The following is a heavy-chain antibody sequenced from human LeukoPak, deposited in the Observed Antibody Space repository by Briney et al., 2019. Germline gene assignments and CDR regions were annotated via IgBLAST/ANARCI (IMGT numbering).Heavy chain of an antibody. D-gene: IGHD3-22*01. V-gene: IGHV4-34*01. CDR3: ARGGGYFPFDY. CDR2: IYYSGST. Sequence: SETLSLTCAVYGGSFSGYYWSWIRQPPGKGLEWIGSIYYSGSTYYNPSLKSRVTISVDTSKNQFSLKLSSVTAADTAVYYCARGGGYFPFDYWGQGTLVTVSS. CDR1: GGSFSGYY. J-gene: IGHJ4*02.